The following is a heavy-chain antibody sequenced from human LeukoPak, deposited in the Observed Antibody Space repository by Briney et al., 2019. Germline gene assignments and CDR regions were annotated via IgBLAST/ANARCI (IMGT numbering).Heavy chain of an antibody. J-gene: IGHJ4*02. D-gene: IGHD5-12*01. V-gene: IGHV4-59*01. CDR2: MYYSGST. CDR3: ARGSGYGNY. CDR1: GGSINSYY. Sequence: VKPSETLSLTCTVSGGSINSYYWSWIRQPPGKGLEWIGYMYYSGSTNYNPSLKSRVTISINTSKNQFSLRLSSVTAADTAVYYCARGSGYGNYWGQGTLVTVSS.